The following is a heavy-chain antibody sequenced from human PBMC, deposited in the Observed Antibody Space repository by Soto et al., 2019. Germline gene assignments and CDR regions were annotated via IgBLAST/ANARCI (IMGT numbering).Heavy chain of an antibody. Sequence: GESLKISCKGSGYGFTSYWIGWVRQMPGKCLEWMWIIYPGDSDTRYIPSFQGQVTISADKSISTAYLQWSSLKASDTAMYYCARHNGYSYGYDYYYYYGMDVWGQGTTVTVSS. CDR3: ARHNGYSYGYDYYYYYGMDV. CDR2: IYPGDSDT. D-gene: IGHD5-18*01. CDR1: GYGFTSYW. V-gene: IGHV5-51*01. J-gene: IGHJ6*02.